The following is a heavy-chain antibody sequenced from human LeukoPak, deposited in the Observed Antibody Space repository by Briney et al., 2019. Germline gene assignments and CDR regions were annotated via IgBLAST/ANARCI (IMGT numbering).Heavy chain of an antibody. CDR1: GYTFTTSW. CDR2: IYPSDSDT. D-gene: IGHD5-18*01. CDR3: ARRNGYSYGPIGY. Sequence: GESLKISCKGSGYTFTTSWIGWVRQMPGKGLEWMGIIYPSDSDTRYSPSFQGQVTVSADRSINTAYLQWSSLRASDTAMYYCARRNGYSYGPIGYWGQGTLVTVSS. V-gene: IGHV5-51*01. J-gene: IGHJ4*02.